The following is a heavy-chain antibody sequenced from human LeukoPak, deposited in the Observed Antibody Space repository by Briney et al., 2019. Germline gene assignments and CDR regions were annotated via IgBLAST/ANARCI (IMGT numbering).Heavy chain of an antibody. CDR1: GFTFSNYA. V-gene: IGHV3-30*01. D-gene: IGHD1-26*01. Sequence: GGSLRLSCAASGFTFSNYAMHWVRQAPGQGLEGVAVISFDASKEYFGKSVKGRFTISSDNSKSTLFLQMHSLRVEDTAQYFCARFKVGSNTTQKNAFDIWGRGTVVTVST. J-gene: IGHJ3*02. CDR3: ARFKVGSNTTQKNAFDI. CDR2: ISFDASKE.